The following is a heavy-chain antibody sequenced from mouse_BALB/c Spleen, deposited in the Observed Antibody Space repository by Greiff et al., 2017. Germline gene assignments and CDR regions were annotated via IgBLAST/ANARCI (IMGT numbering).Heavy chain of an antibody. CDR1: GFTFSSYA. J-gene: IGHJ1*01. D-gene: IGHD1-1*01. CDR2: ISSGGSYT. CDR3: ARYGSTLYWYFDV. Sequence: EVKLVESGGGLVKPGGSLKLSCAASGFTFSSYAMSWVRQSPEKRLEWVAEISSGGSYTYYPDTVTGRFTISRDNAKNTLYLEMSSLRSEDTAMYYCARYGSTLYWYFDVWGAGTTVTVSS. V-gene: IGHV5-9-4*01.